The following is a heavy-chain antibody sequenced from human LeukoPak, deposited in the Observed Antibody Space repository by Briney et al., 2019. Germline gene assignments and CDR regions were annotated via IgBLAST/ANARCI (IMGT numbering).Heavy chain of an antibody. Sequence: GGSLRLSCAASGFTFSSYGMHWVRQAPGKGLEWVAVIWYDGSNKYYADSVKGRFTISRDNSKNTLYLQMNSLRAEDTAVYYCAKDQPVYDSSGYFDYWGQGTLVTVSS. CDR3: AKDQPVYDSSGYFDY. D-gene: IGHD3-22*01. V-gene: IGHV3-30*02. J-gene: IGHJ4*02. CDR2: IWYDGSNK. CDR1: GFTFSSYG.